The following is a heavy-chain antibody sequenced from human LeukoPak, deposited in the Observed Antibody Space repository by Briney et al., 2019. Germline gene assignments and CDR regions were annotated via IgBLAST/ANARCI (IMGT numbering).Heavy chain of an antibody. V-gene: IGHV3-30*02. CDR2: VRYDATKA. CDR3: ARDFDDINGDYYYIPDF. D-gene: IGHD3-22*01. J-gene: IGHJ4*02. CDR1: GFKLSRDG. Sequence: PGGSLRRSCVASGFKLSRDGMHWVREAPGKWLEWVAFVRYDATKAFYGDCVRGRFTISRDDSKNTLYLQMNNLRHEDSAVYFRARDFDDINGDYYYIPDFWGQGVLVTVSS.